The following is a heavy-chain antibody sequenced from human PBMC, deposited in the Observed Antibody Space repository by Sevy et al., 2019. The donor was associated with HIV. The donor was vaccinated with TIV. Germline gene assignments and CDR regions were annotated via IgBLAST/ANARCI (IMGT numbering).Heavy chain of an antibody. CDR2: ISSSGTYI. D-gene: IGHD3-16*01. CDR3: ARSALRGMAGMDV. V-gene: IGHV3-21*01. Sequence: GGYLRLSCAASGFTFSSYTMNWVRQAPGKGLEWVSSISSSGTYIYYADSLKGRFTISRDNAKNSLYLQMNSLRAEDTAVYYCARSALRGMAGMDVWGQGTSVTVSS. CDR1: GFTFSSYT. J-gene: IGHJ6*02.